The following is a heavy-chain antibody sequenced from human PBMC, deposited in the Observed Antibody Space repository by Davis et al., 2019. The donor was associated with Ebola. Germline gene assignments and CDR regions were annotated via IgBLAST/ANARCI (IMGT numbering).Heavy chain of an antibody. J-gene: IGHJ6*02. CDR3: ARGITMVQGVIIDYYYYGMDV. CDR2: IIPILGIA. CDR1: GYTFTSYY. D-gene: IGHD3-10*01. Sequence: GGSLRLSCAASGYTFTSYYMHWVRQAPGQGLEWMGRIIPILGIANYAQKFQGRVTITADKSTSTAYMELSSLRSEDTAVYYCARGITMVQGVIIDYYYYGMDVWGQGTTVTVSS. V-gene: IGHV1-69*04.